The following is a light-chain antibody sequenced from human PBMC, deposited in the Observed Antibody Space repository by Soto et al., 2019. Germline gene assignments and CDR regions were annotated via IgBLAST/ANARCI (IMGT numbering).Light chain of an antibody. Sequence: NFMLTQPHSLSASPGKTVTISCTRSSGSIASNYVQWYQQRPGSPPTTVIFDDHQRPSGVPDRFSGSIDSSSNSASLTISGLKTEDEADYYCQSFHSDTSSWVFGGGTKLTVL. CDR3: QSFHSDTSSWV. CDR1: SGSIASNY. J-gene: IGLJ3*02. V-gene: IGLV6-57*01. CDR2: DDH.